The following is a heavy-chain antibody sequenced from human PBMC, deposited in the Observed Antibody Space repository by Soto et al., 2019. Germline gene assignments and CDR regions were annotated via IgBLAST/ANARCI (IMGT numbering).Heavy chain of an antibody. J-gene: IGHJ6*02. V-gene: IGHV3-15*07. Sequence: GGSLRLSCAASGFTFSNAWMNWVRQAPGKGLEWVGRIKSKTDGGTTDYAAPVKGRFTISRDDSKNTLYLQMNSLKTEDTAVYYCKTFCCSGGSCYPEGGGCYYYYYGMDVWGQGTTVTVSS. CDR2: IKSKTDGGTT. CDR1: GFTFSNAW. CDR3: KTFCCSGGSCYPEGGGCYYYYYGMDV. D-gene: IGHD2-15*01.